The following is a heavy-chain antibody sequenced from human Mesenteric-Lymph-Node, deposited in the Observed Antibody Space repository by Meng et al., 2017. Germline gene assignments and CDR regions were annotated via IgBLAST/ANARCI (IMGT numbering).Heavy chain of an antibody. D-gene: IGHD5-12*01. V-gene: IGHV4-39*01. CDR3: ARHDGGYGDYFDH. J-gene: IGHJ4*02. CDR1: GGSISSSRHY. Sequence: QPQPQEAGPRLVKPSETLPLTCTVPGGSISSSRHYWGWIRHPPGKGLEWIGSIYYSGSTYYNPSLRSRVTMSLDTSKNQFSLKLSSVTATDTAVYYCARHDGGYGDYFDHWGQGTLVTVSS. CDR2: IYYSGST.